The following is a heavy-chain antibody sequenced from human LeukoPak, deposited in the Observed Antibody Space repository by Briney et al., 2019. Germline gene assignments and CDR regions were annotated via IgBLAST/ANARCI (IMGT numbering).Heavy chain of an antibody. D-gene: IGHD3-22*01. J-gene: IGHJ4*02. Sequence: GGSLRLSCAASGFTVSSNYMSWVRQAPGKGLEWVSVIYSDGTTYYSDSVKGRFTISTDNSKNPLYIKMNSLRAEDTAVYYCAKEYRHPTDSSGYYLDYWGQGTLVTVSS. CDR3: AKEYRHPTDSSGYYLDY. CDR1: GFTVSSNY. CDR2: IYSDGTT. V-gene: IGHV3-66*02.